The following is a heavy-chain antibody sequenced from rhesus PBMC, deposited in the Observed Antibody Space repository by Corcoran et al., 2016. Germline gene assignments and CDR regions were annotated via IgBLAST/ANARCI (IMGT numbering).Heavy chain of an antibody. J-gene: IGHJ6*01. CDR3: TRSYEVGLDS. D-gene: IGHD3-40*01. CDR1: GYTFTSYY. V-gene: IGHV1S9*01. Sequence: QVQLVQSGAEVKKPGASVKLSCKASGYTFTSYYINWVRQAPGQGLEWMAWINPSKGITGYAQKFQGRGTMTRDTSTSTAYMELSSLRSEDTAVYYCTRSYEVGLDSWGQGVVVTVSS. CDR2: INPSKGIT.